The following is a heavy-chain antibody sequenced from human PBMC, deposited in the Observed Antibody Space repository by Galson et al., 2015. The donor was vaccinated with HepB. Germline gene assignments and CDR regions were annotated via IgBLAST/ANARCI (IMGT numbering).Heavy chain of an antibody. CDR3: TSRQYQPDTFDY. Sequence: SLRLSCAASGFTFSGSAMHWVRQASGKGLEWVGRIRSKANSYATAYAASVKGRYTISRDDSKNTAYLQMNSLKTEDTAVYYCTSRQYQPDTFDYWGQGTLVTVSS. D-gene: IGHD2-2*01. J-gene: IGHJ4*02. CDR1: GFTFSGSA. V-gene: IGHV3-73*01. CDR2: IRSKANSYAT.